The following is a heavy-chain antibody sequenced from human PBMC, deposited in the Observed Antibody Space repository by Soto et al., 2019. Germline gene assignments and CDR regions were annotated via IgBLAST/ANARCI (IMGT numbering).Heavy chain of an antibody. Sequence: QVQLVESGGGVVQPGRSLRLSCAASGFTFSSYAMHWVRQAPGKGLEWVAVISYDGSNKYYADSVKGRFTISRDNSKNTLYLQMHSLIAEDTAVYYCARVTVTTAHWYFDLWGRGTLVTVSS. CDR2: ISYDGSNK. V-gene: IGHV3-30-3*01. CDR1: GFTFSSYA. D-gene: IGHD4-4*01. J-gene: IGHJ2*01. CDR3: ARVTVTTAHWYFDL.